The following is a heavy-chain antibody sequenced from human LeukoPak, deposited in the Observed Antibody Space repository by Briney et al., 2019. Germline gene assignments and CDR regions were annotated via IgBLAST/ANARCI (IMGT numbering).Heavy chain of an antibody. CDR3: ANAAWLVTYYFDY. CDR2: ISGSGGST. Sequence: ETLSLTCTVSGGSISSYYWSWIRQPPGKGLEWVSAISGSGGSTYYADSVKGRFTISRDNSKNTLYLQMNSLRAEDTAVYYCANAAWLVTYYFDYWGQGTLVTVSS. CDR1: GGSISSYY. V-gene: IGHV3-23*01. D-gene: IGHD6-19*01. J-gene: IGHJ4*02.